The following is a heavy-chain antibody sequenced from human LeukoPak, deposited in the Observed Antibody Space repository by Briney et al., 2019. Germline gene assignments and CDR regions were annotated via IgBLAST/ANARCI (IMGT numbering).Heavy chain of an antibody. CDR1: GFPFSTYA. Sequence: GGSLRLSCAASGFPFSTYAMNWVRQAPGKGLEWVSVIYSGGSTYYADSVKGRFTISRDNSKNTLYLQMNSLRAEDTAVYYCARASPMDVWGQGTTVTVSS. V-gene: IGHV3-53*01. CDR3: ARASPMDV. CDR2: IYSGGST. J-gene: IGHJ6*02.